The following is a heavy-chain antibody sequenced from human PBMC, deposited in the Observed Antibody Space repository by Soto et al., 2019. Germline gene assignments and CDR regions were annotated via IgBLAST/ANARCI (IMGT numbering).Heavy chain of an antibody. CDR2: ISWDSDTI. V-gene: IGHV3-9*01. CDR1: GFTFDDYA. Sequence: EVQLVEAGGGLVQPGRSLRLSCAGSGFTFDDYAMHWVRQAAGKGLEWVSGISWDSDTIEYADSVQGRFTISRDNAKNSLYLQMNSLRLEDTALYFRAKDMTPNYSESNAYAAFDKWGLGTMITVSS. CDR3: AKDMTPNYSESNAYAAFDK. D-gene: IGHD3-22*01. J-gene: IGHJ3*02.